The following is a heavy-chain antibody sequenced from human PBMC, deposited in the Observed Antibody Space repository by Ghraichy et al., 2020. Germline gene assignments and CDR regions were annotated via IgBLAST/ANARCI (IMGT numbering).Heavy chain of an antibody. CDR2: IYYSGST. V-gene: IGHV4-39*01. D-gene: IGHD6-13*01. CDR3: ASRMGSSSWYWGDNWFDP. Sequence: SETLSLTCTVSGGSISSSSYCWGWIRQPPGKGLEWIGSIYYSGSTYYNPSLKSRVTISVDTSKNQFSLKLSPVTAADTAVYYCASRMGSSSWYWGDNWFDPWGQGTLVTVSS. J-gene: IGHJ5*02. CDR1: GGSISSSSYC.